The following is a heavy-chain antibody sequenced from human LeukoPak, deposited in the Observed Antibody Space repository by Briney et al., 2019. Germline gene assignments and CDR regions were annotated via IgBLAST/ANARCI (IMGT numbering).Heavy chain of an antibody. CDR1: EYTFTAYI. J-gene: IGHJ4*02. CDR3: ASEFAMADY. Sequence: ASVKVSCKASEYTFTAYILNWVRQAPGQGLEWMGWINPNSGGTNYAQKFQGRVTMTRDTSISTAYMELSRLRSDDTAVYYCASEFAMADYWGQGTLVTVSS. CDR2: INPNSGGT. V-gene: IGHV1-2*02. D-gene: IGHD5-18*01.